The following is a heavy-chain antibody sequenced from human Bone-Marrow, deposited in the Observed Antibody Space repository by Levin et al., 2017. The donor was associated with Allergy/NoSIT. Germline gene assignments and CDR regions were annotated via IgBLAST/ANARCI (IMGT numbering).Heavy chain of an antibody. CDR2: FDPVDGET. V-gene: IGHV1-24*01. J-gene: IGHJ4*02. CDR1: GYTLTELS. D-gene: IGHD1-20*01. CDR3: ATGYNWNDFDY. Sequence: GGSLRLSCKVNGYTLTELSMHWVRQAPGKGLQWLGGFDPVDGETIYAQSFQGRVTMTEDTSTDTAYMELSSLTSEDTAVYLCATGYNWNDFDYWGQGTQVTVSS.